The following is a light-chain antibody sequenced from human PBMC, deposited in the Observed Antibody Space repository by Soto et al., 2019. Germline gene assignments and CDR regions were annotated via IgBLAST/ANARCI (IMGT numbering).Light chain of an antibody. CDR1: SSDVGGYNY. J-gene: IGLJ3*02. Sequence: QSALTQPASVSGSPGQSITISCTGTSSDVGGYNYVSWYQQHPGKAPKLMIYEVSTRPSGVSYRFSGSKSGNTASLTISGLQAEDEADYYCSSFTSINTWVFGGGTKLTVL. V-gene: IGLV2-14*01. CDR3: SSFTSINTWV. CDR2: EVS.